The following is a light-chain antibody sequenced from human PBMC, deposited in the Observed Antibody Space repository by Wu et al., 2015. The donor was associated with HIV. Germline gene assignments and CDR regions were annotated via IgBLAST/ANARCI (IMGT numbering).Light chain of an antibody. J-gene: IGKJ3*01. CDR1: QDINIY. V-gene: IGKV1-27*01. CDR3: QQYDNFPFT. Sequence: QMTQSPSFLSASVGDRVTLTCRASQDINIYLTWYQQKPGKVPKLLIHGASFLAPGVPSRFSGSRFGTNFTLTISSLQPEDIATYYCQQYDNFPFTFGPGTKVDIK. CDR2: GAS.